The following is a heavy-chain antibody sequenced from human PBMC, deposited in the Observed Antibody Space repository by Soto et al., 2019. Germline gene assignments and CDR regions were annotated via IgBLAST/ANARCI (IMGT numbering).Heavy chain of an antibody. V-gene: IGHV4-31*03. J-gene: IGHJ5*02. CDR2: IYYTGST. Sequence: SETLSLTCTVSGGPISSGGYYWSWIRQFPGKGLEWIGYIYYTGSTDYNPSLKSRVTISVDTSKNQFSLKLSSVTAADTAVYYCARRLWFGENLWFDPWGQGTLVTVSS. CDR1: GGPISSGGYY. CDR3: ARRLWFGENLWFDP. D-gene: IGHD3-10*01.